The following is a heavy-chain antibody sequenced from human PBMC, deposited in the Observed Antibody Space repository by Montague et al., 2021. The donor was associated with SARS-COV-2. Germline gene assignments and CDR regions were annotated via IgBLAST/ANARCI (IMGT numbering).Heavy chain of an antibody. V-gene: IGHV3-30-3*01. J-gene: IGHJ4*02. D-gene: IGHD6-19*01. CDR3: ARGTGISSGWFDY. CDR2: ISYDGSNK. Sequence: SLRLSCAASGFTFSSYAMHWVRQAPGKGLEWVAVISYDGSNKYYADSVKGRFTISRDNSKNTLYLQMHSLRAEETAVYYCARGTGISSGWFDYWGQGTLVTVSS. CDR1: GFTFSSYA.